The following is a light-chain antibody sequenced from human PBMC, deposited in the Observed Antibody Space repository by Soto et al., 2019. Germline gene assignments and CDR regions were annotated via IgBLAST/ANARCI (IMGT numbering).Light chain of an antibody. CDR1: QSVNRW. V-gene: IGKV1-5*01. CDR2: DAS. Sequence: DIQMTQSPSTLSASVGDRVTIACRASQSVNRWLAWYQKKPGKAPKLLIYDASNLQSGVPSRFSGSGSGTEFTLSITSLQPDDFATYYCQEYNSGWRFGQGTKVDI. CDR3: QEYNSGWR. J-gene: IGKJ1*01.